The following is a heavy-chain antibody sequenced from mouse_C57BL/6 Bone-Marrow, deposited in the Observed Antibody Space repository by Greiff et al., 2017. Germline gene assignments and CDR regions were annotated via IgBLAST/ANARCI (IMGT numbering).Heavy chain of an antibody. CDR1: GYTFTDYN. D-gene: IGHD1-1*01. CDR2: INPNNGGT. J-gene: IGHJ2*01. V-gene: IGHV1-18*01. CDR3: ALLYSYEYCDS. Sequence: VQLQQPGPELVKPGASVKIPCKASGYTFTDYNMDWVKQSHGKSLEWIGDINPNNGGTNYNQKFKGKATLTVDKSSSTAYMALRSLPSEVTAGYYCALLYSYEYCDSWGQGTTLTVSS.